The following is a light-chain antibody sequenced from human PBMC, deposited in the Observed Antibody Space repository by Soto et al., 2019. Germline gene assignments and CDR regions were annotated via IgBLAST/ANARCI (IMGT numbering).Light chain of an antibody. CDR1: SGDVDAFDY. CDR2: EVS. J-gene: IGLJ1*01. CDR3: TSFTSSSTQV. V-gene: IGLV2-14*01. Sequence: QSVLTQPASVSGSPGQSITISCTGTSGDVDAFDYVSWYQQHPGKAPKLMIFEVSDRPSGVSDRFSGSKSVSTASLTISGLQAEDEADYFCTSFTSSSTQVFGTGTKVTVL.